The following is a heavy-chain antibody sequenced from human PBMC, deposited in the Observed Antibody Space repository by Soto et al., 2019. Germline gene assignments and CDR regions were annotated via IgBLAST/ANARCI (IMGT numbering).Heavy chain of an antibody. D-gene: IGHD3-10*01. V-gene: IGHV1-8*01. J-gene: IGHJ4*02. Sequence: QVQLVQSGAEVKKPGASVKVSCKASGYTFTSYDINWVRQATGQGLEWMGRMNPNSGNTDYAQKFQGRVTMTRNTSISTAYMELSSLTSEDTAVYYCASQFTSILWFGGYDYWGQGTLVSVSS. CDR3: ASQFTSILWFGGYDY. CDR1: GYTFTSYD. CDR2: MNPNSGNT.